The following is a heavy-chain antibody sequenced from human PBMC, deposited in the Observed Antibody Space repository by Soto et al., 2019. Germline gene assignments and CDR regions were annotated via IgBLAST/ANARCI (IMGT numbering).Heavy chain of an antibody. CDR1: GFPFSNAW. CDR3: TTDSRTSLPEIRFDY. J-gene: IGHJ4*01. V-gene: IGHV3-15*07. D-gene: IGHD2-8*01. CDR2: VKSKTDGGSS. Sequence: PGGSLRLSCVASGFPFSNAWINWVRQVPGKGLEWVGRVKSKTDGGSSDYAAAVKGRFAVSRDDSKNKVYLQMNSQKIEDTGVYYCTTDSRTSLPEIRFDYWGHGTQVTVSS.